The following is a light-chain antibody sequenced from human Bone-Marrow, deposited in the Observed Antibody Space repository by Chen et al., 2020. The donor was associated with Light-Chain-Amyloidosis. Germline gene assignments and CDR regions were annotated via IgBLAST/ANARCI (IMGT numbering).Light chain of an antibody. CDR2: EVS. CDR3: SSYGGRTNLV. Sequence: QSALTQPPSASGSLGQSVTISCTGTSSDVGGYNYVSWYQQHPGKAPKLLISEVSKRPSGGPDRFSGSKSGNTASLTGSGLQPDDEADYYCSSYGGRTNLVFGGGTKLTVL. CDR1: SSDVGGYNY. J-gene: IGLJ2*01. V-gene: IGLV2-8*01.